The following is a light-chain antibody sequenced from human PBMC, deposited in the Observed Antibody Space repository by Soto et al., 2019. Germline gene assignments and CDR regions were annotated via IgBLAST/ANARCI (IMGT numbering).Light chain of an antibody. CDR1: QRVHRN. CDR3: QQYNDWPPRLT. CDR2: GAS. V-gene: IGKV3D-15*01. J-gene: IGKJ4*01. Sequence: EIVLTQSPATLSVSPGERATLSCRASQRVHRNLAWCQQKPGQAPRLLIYGASTRASGIPDRFSGSGSGTEFTLTISSLQSEDFAVYYCQQYNDWPPRLTFGGGTRWIS.